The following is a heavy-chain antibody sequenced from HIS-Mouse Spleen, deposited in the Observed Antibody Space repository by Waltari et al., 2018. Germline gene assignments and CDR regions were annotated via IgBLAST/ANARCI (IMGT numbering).Heavy chain of an antibody. Sequence: QVQLQESGPGLVKPSETLSLTCTVSVGSISSYYWSWIRQPPGKGLEWIGYSYYSGSTNYHPSLKSRVTISVETSKNQFALKLSSVTAADTAVYYCARKRGGSWRFDYWGQGTLVTVSS. J-gene: IGHJ4*02. CDR1: VGSISSYY. CDR2: SYYSGST. D-gene: IGHD2-15*01. CDR3: ARKRGGSWRFDY. V-gene: IGHV4-59*01.